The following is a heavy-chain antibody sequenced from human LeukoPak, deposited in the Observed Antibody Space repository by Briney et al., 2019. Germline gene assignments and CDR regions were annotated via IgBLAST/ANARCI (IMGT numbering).Heavy chain of an antibody. CDR1: GFTFSSYA. CDR2: TSGSGDTT. Sequence: GGSLRLSCAASGFTFSSYAMSWVRQAPGKGLEWVSLTSGSGDTTYYADSVKGRFTISRDNSKNTLYLQMNSLRAEDTAVYYCAKVDTPTALSYWGQGTLVTVSS. CDR3: AKVDTPTALSY. V-gene: IGHV3-23*01. D-gene: IGHD5-18*01. J-gene: IGHJ4*02.